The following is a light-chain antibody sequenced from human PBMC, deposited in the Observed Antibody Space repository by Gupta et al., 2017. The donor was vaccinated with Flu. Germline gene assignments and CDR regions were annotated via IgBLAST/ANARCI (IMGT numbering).Light chain of an antibody. V-gene: IGLV7-43*01. Sequence: QTVVTQEPSLTVPPGGKVPLTCASSTGAVTSGYFPNLFQQKPGQAPRALIYRTNNKPSGTPARFSGSLLGGKAALTLSGVQPEDEAEYFCLLFYGGVHVFGGGTKLTVL. CDR2: RTN. CDR3: LLFYGGVHV. J-gene: IGLJ3*02. CDR1: TGAVTSGYF.